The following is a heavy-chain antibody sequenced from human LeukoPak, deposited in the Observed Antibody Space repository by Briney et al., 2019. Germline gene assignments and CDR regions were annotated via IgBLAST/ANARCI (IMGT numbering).Heavy chain of an antibody. CDR2: ISAYNGNT. J-gene: IGHJ3*02. CDR1: GYTFTSYG. D-gene: IGHD3-9*01. CDR3: ARGALIYDILTGSGSSDAFDI. V-gene: IGHV1-18*04. Sequence: ASVKVSCKASGYTFTSYGISWVRQAPGQGLEGMGWISAYNGNTNYAQKLQGRVTMTTDTSTSTAYMELRSLRSDDTAVCYCARGALIYDILTGSGSSDAFDIWGQGTMVTVSS.